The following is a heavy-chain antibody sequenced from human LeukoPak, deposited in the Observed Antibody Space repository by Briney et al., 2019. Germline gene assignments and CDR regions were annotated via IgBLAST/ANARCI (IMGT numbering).Heavy chain of an antibody. CDR2: IKQDGSEK. CDR1: GFTFSRYW. V-gene: IGHV3-7*01. J-gene: IGHJ5*02. CDR3: ARDSGGRFDL. Sequence: GGSLRLSCAASGFTFSRYWMSWVRQAPGKGREGVAHIKQDGSEKEYVESVKGRFTISRETAKNSLYLQMNSLRAEDTAVYYCARDSGGRFDLWGQGTLVTVSS. D-gene: IGHD5-12*01.